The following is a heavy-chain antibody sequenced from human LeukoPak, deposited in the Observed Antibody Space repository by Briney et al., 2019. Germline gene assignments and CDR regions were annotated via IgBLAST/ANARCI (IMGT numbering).Heavy chain of an antibody. CDR3: TTGTWIQLWLADY. Sequence: GGSLRLSCATSGFTFSNACMSWVRQAPGKGLEWVGHIKGKTDGGKTDYAAPVQGRFTISRDDSKNTLYLQMNSLKTEETAVYYCTTGTWIQLWLADYWGQGTLVTVCS. CDR2: IKGKTDGGKT. J-gene: IGHJ4*02. CDR1: GFTFSNAC. D-gene: IGHD5-18*01. V-gene: IGHV3-15*01.